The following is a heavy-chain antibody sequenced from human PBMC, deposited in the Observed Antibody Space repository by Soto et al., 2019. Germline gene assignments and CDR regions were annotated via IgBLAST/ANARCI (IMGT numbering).Heavy chain of an antibody. CDR2: IIPVFGTV. CDR1: GGTFSNYA. D-gene: IGHD6-13*01. J-gene: IGHJ5*02. CDR3: ARDNPYTNSFGNWFDP. Sequence: QVRLVQSGAEVKKPGSSLKVSCKASGGTFSNYAITWLRLAPGQGLEWLGGIIPVFGTVNYAQKFQGRVTITADESTSTAYMELNRLRSEDTAVYYCARDNPYTNSFGNWFDPWGQGTLVIV. V-gene: IGHV1-69*01.